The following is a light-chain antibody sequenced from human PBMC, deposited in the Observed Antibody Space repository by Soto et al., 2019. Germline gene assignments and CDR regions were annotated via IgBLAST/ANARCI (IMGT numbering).Light chain of an antibody. J-gene: IGLJ2*01. CDR1: SSDVGSFNL. V-gene: IGLV2-23*01. CDR2: EGT. Sequence: QSALTQPASVSGSPGQSITISCTGTSSDVGSFNLVSWYQQHPGKAPKLIIYEGTTWPSGVSNRFSGSTSGNTASLTISGLQAEDEADYYCCSYARGGSSVVLGGGTKLTVL. CDR3: CSYARGGSSVV.